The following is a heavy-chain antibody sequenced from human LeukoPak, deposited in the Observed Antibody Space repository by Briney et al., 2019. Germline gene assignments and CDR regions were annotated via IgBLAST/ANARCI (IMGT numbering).Heavy chain of an antibody. CDR2: INHSGST. Sequence: SETLSLTCAVYGGSFSGYYWSWIRQPPGKGLEWIGEINHSGSTNYNPSLKSRVTISVDTSKNQFSLKLSSVTAADTAVYYCARGRGSGSKGLDYWGQGTLVTVSS. CDR3: ARGRGSGSKGLDY. CDR1: GGSFSGYY. V-gene: IGHV4-34*01. J-gene: IGHJ4*02. D-gene: IGHD3-10*01.